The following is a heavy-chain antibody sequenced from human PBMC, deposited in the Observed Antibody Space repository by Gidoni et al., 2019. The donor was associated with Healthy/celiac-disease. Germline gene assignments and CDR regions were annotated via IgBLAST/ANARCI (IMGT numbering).Heavy chain of an antibody. J-gene: IGHJ6*02. D-gene: IGHD3-10*01. V-gene: IGHV3-30*01. CDR3: ARDFSRGVLNYYGMDV. Sequence: DSVKGRFTISRDSSKNTLYLQMNSLRAEDTAVFYCARDFSRGVLNYYGMDVWGQGTTVTVSS.